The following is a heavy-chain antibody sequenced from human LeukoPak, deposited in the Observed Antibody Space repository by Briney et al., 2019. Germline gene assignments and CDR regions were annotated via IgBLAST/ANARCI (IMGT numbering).Heavy chain of an antibody. CDR3: TKGLHVAVAVADYYYFYMDV. V-gene: IGHV3-23*01. CDR2: INGGGNTT. J-gene: IGHJ6*03. Sequence: GGSLRLSCAASGFAFSSFAMGWVRQSPGKGLEWLSTINGGGNTTFYSDSVKGRFTISRDNSKNTLYLHMDRLRPDDTATYYCTKGLHVAVAVADYYYFYMDVWGRGTAVTVSS. CDR1: GFAFSSFA. D-gene: IGHD6-19*01.